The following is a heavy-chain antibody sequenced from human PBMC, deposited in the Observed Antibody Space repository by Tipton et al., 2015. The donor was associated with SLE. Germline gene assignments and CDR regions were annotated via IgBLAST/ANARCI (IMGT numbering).Heavy chain of an antibody. CDR2: TYYSGSP. CDR3: ARAEGSWDAFDI. V-gene: IGHV4-31*03. J-gene: IGHJ3*02. D-gene: IGHD2-15*01. CDR1: GGSISSGGYY. Sequence: TLSLTCNVSGGSISSGGYYWSWIRQHPGKGLEWIGYTYYSGSPYYNPSLKSRVTISVDTSQTQFSLKLTSVTAADTAVYYCARAEGSWDAFDIWGQGTMVTVSS.